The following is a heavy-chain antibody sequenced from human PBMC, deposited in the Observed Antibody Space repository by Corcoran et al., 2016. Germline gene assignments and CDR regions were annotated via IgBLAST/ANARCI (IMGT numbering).Heavy chain of an antibody. Sequence: EVQLVQSGAEVKKPGESLKISCQGSGYRFTTSWIAWVRQMPGKGLGSMGVIYPGDSDTRYSPSFQGQVTISADKSISTAYLQWSSLKASDTAMYYCARQTRSGVDVWGQGTPVTVSS. CDR3: ARQTRSGVDV. CDR1: GYRFTTSW. D-gene: IGHD2-15*01. CDR2: IYPGDSDT. J-gene: IGHJ6*02. V-gene: IGHV5-51*01.